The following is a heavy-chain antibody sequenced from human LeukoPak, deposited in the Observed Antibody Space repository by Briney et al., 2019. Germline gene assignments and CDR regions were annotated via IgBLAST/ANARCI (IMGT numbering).Heavy chain of an antibody. D-gene: IGHD3-10*01. V-gene: IGHV1-8*03. CDR1: GYTFTSYD. CDR2: MNPNSGNT. J-gene: IGHJ3*02. Sequence: ASVKVSCKASGYTFTSYDISWVRQATGQGLEWMAWMNPNSGNTGYAQKFQGRVTITRNTSISTAYMELSSLKSEDTAVYYCAREESGRYAFDIWGQGTMVTVSS. CDR3: AREESGRYAFDI.